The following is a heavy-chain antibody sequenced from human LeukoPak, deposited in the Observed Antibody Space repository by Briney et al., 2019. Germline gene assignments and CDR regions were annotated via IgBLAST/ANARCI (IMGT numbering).Heavy chain of an antibody. CDR3: ARIRRSSGWYKGNYFDY. V-gene: IGHV1-8*01. CDR2: MNPNSGNT. CDR1: GYTFTSYD. J-gene: IGHJ4*02. Sequence: ASVKVSCKASGYTFTSYDINWVRQATGQGLEWMGWMNPNSGNTGYAQKFQGRVTMTRNTSISTAYMELSSLRSEDTAVYYCARIRRSSGWYKGNYFDYWGQGTLVTVSS. D-gene: IGHD6-19*01.